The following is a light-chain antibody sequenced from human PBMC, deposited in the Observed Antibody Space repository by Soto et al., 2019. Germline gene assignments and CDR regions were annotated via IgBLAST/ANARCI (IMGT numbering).Light chain of an antibody. CDR3: QKYNIAPSWT. J-gene: IGKJ1*01. CDR2: GAS. V-gene: IGKV1-33*01. CDR1: QDISNY. Sequence: DIQMTQSPSSLSASVGDRVTITCQASQDISNYLNWYQQKPGKAPNLLMYGASYLKSGVPTRFSGSGSGTDFTLTISSLQPEDFATYYCQKYNIAPSWTFGQGTKVDIK.